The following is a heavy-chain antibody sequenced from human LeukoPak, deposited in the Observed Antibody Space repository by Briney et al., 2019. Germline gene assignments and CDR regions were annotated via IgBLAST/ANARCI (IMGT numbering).Heavy chain of an antibody. CDR2: INWNGGST. J-gene: IGHJ4*02. D-gene: IGHD2-15*01. CDR3: ARLLRYCSGGSCYSGGGDY. Sequence: WIRQPPGKGLEWVSGINWNGGSTSYADSVKGRFTISRDNAKNSLYLQMNSLRAEDTALYHCARLLRYCSGGSCYSGGGDYWGQGTLVTVSS. V-gene: IGHV3-20*01.